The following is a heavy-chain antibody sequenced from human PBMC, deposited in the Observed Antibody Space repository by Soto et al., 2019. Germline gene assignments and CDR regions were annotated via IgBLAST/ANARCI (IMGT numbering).Heavy chain of an antibody. J-gene: IGHJ4*02. V-gene: IGHV3-23*01. CDR2: ITDSGTDT. CDR1: GFTFSTYA. CDR3: AKLQAYSYGPGAYFEY. Sequence: GESLKISCVASGFTFSTYAMNWVRQAPGKGLDWVSLITDSGTDTYYADSVKGRFTISRDNSKNTLSLQMNSLRAEDTAVYCCAKLQAYSYGPGAYFEYWGQGTLVTVSS. D-gene: IGHD5-18*01.